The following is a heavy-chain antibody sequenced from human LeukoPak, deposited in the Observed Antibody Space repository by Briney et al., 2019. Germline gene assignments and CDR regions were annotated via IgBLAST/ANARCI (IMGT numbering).Heavy chain of an antibody. D-gene: IGHD3-16*01. CDR2: ISGSSAHI. J-gene: IGHJ6*02. CDR1: GFTFNTYT. V-gene: IGHV3-21*01. Sequence: SGGSLRLSCLASGFTFNTYTMNWVRRAPGKGLEWVASISGSSAHIYYTDSLKGRFTISRDNTKNSLYLQMDSLRAEDTALYFCARYRGNYNPQPDTYYYYYGMDVWGRGTTVTVSS. CDR3: ARYRGNYNPQPDTYYYYYGMDV.